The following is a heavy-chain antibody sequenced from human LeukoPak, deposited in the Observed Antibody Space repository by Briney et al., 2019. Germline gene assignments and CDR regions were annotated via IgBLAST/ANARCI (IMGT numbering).Heavy chain of an antibody. V-gene: IGHV4-38-2*02. Sequence: PSETLSLTCIVSGYSISSGYSWGWIRQPPGKGLEWIGSISHRGNTYYNPSLKSRVTISVDTSKNQFSLKLSSVTAADTAVYFCADSGSYYYFDDWGQGTLVTVSS. J-gene: IGHJ4*02. CDR2: ISHRGNT. CDR3: ADSGSYYYFDD. D-gene: IGHD3-10*01. CDR1: GYSISSGYS.